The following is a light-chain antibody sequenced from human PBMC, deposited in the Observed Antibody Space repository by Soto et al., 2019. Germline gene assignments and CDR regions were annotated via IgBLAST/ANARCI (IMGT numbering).Light chain of an antibody. CDR2: EVS. CDR1: SSDVGGYNY. V-gene: IGLV2-14*01. CDR3: SSYTSSSTLGDGV. Sequence: QSALTQPASVSGSPGQSITISCTGTSSDVGGYNYVSWYQQHPGKAPKLMIYEVSNRPSGVSNRFSGSKSGNTASLTISGLQAEDEADYYCSSYTSSSTLGDGVFGGGTKLTVL. J-gene: IGLJ2*01.